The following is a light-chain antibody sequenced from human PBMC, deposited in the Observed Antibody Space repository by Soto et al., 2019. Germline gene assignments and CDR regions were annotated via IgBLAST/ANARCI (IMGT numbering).Light chain of an antibody. Sequence: EIVLTQSPATLSLSPGERATLSCRASQSVSSYLAWYQQKPGQAPRLLIYDASNRATGIPARFSGSGSGTDFTLTISSLEPEDFAVYFCQQYNDWPITFDQGTRLEI. V-gene: IGKV3-11*01. CDR1: QSVSSY. J-gene: IGKJ5*01. CDR2: DAS. CDR3: QQYNDWPIT.